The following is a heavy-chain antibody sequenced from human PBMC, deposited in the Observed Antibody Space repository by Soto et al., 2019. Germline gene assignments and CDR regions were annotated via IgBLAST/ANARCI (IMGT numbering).Heavy chain of an antibody. J-gene: IGHJ5*02. V-gene: IGHV1-18*04. D-gene: IGHD2-15*01. Sequence: ASGNVGCEASGYTFTSCGISWARQALGQGLEWMGWISAYNGNTNYAQELQGRVTMTTDTSTSTAYMELRSLRSDYTAVYYCARGYCSGGSCWGWFGPWGQGTLVTVSS. CDR1: GYTFTSCG. CDR3: ARGYCSGGSCWGWFGP. CDR2: ISAYNGNT.